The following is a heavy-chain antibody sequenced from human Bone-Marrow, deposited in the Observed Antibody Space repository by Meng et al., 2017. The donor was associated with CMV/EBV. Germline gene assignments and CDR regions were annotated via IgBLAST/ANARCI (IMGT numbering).Heavy chain of an antibody. D-gene: IGHD2-2*02. CDR2: IRQDGSEK. J-gene: IGHJ6*02. V-gene: IGHV3-7*01. CDR3: ARTYCSSTSCYSKSMDV. CDR1: GFTFSYYW. Sequence: GESLKISCAASGFTFSYYWMSWVRQAPGKGLEWVANIRQDGSEKYYVDSVKGRFTISRDNAKNSLYLQMNSLRAEDTAVYYCARTYCSSTSCYSKSMDVWGQGTTVTVSS.